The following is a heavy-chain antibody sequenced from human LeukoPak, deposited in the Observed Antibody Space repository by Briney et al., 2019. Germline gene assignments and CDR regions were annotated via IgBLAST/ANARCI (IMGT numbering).Heavy chain of an antibody. J-gene: IGHJ6*02. CDR1: GYTLTSYA. CDR3: ARGRMTTVTIYYYYGMDA. D-gene: IGHD4-17*01. V-gene: IGHV1-3*01. CDR2: IHAGNGNT. Sequence: ASGKVCCNASGYTLTSYAMHWVRQGPGQRLEWMGWIHAGNGNTKYSQKFQCRVTITRDTSASTAYMELSSLRSEDTAAYYCARGRMTTVTIYYYYGMDAWGQGTTVTVSS.